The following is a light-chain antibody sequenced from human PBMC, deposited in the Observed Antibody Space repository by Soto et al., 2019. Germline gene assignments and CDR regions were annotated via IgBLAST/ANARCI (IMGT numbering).Light chain of an antibody. CDR1: SSDVGSYNL. J-gene: IGLJ2*01. CDR3: CSYAGSSTYVV. Sequence: QSALTQPASVSGSPGQSITMSCTGTSSDVGSYNLVSWYQQHPGKAPKLMIYEGSKRPSGVSNRFSGSKSGNTASVTISGLQAEDEADYYCCSYAGSSTYVVFGGGTKVTVL. V-gene: IGLV2-23*01. CDR2: EGS.